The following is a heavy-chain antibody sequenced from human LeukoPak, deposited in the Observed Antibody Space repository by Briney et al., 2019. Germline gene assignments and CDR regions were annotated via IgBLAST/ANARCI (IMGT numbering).Heavy chain of an antibody. CDR2: IRSDGSNK. Sequence: GGSLRLSCAGSGFSFSSYGMHWVRQAPGKGLEWMAFIRSDGSNKYYADSVKGRFTISRDNAKNSLYLQMNSLRAEDTAVYYCARTTVTTFYYFDYWGQGTLVTVSS. V-gene: IGHV3-30*02. CDR3: ARTTVTTFYYFDY. J-gene: IGHJ4*02. CDR1: GFSFSSYG. D-gene: IGHD4-17*01.